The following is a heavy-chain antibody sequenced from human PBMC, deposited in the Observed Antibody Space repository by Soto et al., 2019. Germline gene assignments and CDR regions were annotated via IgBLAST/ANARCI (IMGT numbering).Heavy chain of an antibody. CDR2: IYHSGNT. CDR3: ARDTYYYDSSGYYYDVRTFDI. Sequence: SETLSLTCTVSGDSVNSGGHYWSWIRQHTGKGLEWIGYIYHSGNTYYNPSLKSRVTISVDTSKNQFSLKLKSVTAADTAVYYCARDTYYYDSSGYYYDVRTFDIWGQGTMVTVSS. D-gene: IGHD3-22*01. J-gene: IGHJ3*02. V-gene: IGHV4-31*03. CDR1: GDSVNSGGHY.